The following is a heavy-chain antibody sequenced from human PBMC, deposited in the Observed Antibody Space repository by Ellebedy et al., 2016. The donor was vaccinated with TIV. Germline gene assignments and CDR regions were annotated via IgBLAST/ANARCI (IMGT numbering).Heavy chain of an antibody. D-gene: IGHD1-7*01. Sequence: SETLSLTCTVSGGSISSSSYYWGWIRQPPGEGLEWIGSIYYSGSTYYNPSLKSRVTISVDTSKNQFSLKLSSVTAADTAVYYCARTLELLPGDYWGQGTLVTVSS. CDR1: GGSISSSSYY. CDR3: ARTLELLPGDY. CDR2: IYYSGST. V-gene: IGHV4-39*07. J-gene: IGHJ4*02.